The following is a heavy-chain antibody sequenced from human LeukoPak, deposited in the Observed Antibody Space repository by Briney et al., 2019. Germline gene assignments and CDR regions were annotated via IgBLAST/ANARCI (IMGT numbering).Heavy chain of an antibody. Sequence: GGSLRLSCAASGFTFSNYWTHWVRQAPGKGLVWVSRINSDGSSTTYADSVKGRFTISRDNAKNTLYLQMSSLRAEDTAVYYCVRNSYDSSGYYDYWGQGTLVTVSP. CDR2: INSDGSST. CDR3: VRNSYDSSGYYDY. J-gene: IGHJ4*02. D-gene: IGHD3-22*01. CDR1: GFTFSNYW. V-gene: IGHV3-74*01.